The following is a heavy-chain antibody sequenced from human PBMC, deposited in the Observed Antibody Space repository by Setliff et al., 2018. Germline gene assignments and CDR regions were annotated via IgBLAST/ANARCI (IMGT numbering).Heavy chain of an antibody. V-gene: IGHV1-46*01. Sequence: ASVKVSCKASGYVFTGYYIHWVRHAPGQGFEWMGSVNPRTGSTAYAARFQGRITMTRDTSATTVYMTLGSLRSDDTAVYFCARDAVSNFDRGDSPAYWGRGTLVTAPQ. D-gene: IGHD2-21*01. CDR1: GYVFTGYY. J-gene: IGHJ4*02. CDR2: VNPRTGST. CDR3: ARDAVSNFDRGDSPAY.